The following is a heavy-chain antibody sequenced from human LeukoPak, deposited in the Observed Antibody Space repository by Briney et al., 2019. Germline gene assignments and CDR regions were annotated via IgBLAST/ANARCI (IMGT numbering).Heavy chain of an antibody. V-gene: IGHV3-30*04. J-gene: IGHJ2*01. Sequence: GGSLSLSCAASGFTFSSYAMHWVRQAPGKGLEWVAVISYDGSNKYYADSVKGRFTISRDNSKNTLYLQMNSLRAEDTAVYYCARDTGQWLGHWYFDLWGRGTLVTVSS. D-gene: IGHD6-19*01. CDR3: ARDTGQWLGHWYFDL. CDR2: ISYDGSNK. CDR1: GFTFSSYA.